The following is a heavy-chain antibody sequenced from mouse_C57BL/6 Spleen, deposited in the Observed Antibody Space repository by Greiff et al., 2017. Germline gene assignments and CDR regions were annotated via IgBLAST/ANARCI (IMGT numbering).Heavy chain of an antibody. D-gene: IGHD1-1*01. Sequence: EVKLMESGPGLVKPSQSLSLTCSVTGYSITSGYYWNWIRQFPGNKLEWMGYISYDGSNNYNPSLKNPISLTRDTSKNQFFLKLNSVTTENTATYYCARYPLLLRSGPYFDYWGQGTTLTVSS. CDR2: ISYDGSN. J-gene: IGHJ2*01. CDR1: GYSITSGYY. V-gene: IGHV3-6*01. CDR3: ARYPLLLRSGPYFDY.